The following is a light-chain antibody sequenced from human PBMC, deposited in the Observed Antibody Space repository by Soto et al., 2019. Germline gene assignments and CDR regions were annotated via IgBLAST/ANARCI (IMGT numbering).Light chain of an antibody. CDR1: QGISSY. Sequence: DIQLTQSPSFLSASVGDRVTSTCRASQGISSYLAWYQQKPGKAPKLLIYAASTLQSGVPSRFSGSGSGTEFSLTIISLQPEDFATYYCQQLNSYPLFGPGTKVDIQ. CDR2: AAS. V-gene: IGKV1-9*01. J-gene: IGKJ3*01. CDR3: QQLNSYPL.